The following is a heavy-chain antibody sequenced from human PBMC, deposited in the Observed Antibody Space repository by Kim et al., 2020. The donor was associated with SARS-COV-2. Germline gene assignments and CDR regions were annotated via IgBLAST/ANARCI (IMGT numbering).Heavy chain of an antibody. Sequence: ASVKVSCKASGYTFSSYAMHWVRQAPGQRLEWMGWINAGNGNTKYSQKFQGRVTITRDTSASTAYMELSSLRSEDTAVYYCARVGGYSYVHFDYWGQGTLVTVSS. V-gene: IGHV1-3*01. CDR3: ARVGGYSYVHFDY. CDR1: GYTFSSYA. CDR2: INAGNGNT. D-gene: IGHD5-18*01. J-gene: IGHJ4*02.